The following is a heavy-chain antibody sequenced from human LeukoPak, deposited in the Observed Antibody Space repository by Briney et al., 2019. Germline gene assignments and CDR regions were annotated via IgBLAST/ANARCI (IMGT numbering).Heavy chain of an antibody. CDR2: IKEDGSEK. D-gene: IGHD1-26*01. CDR1: GFTFSSYG. Sequence: GGSLRLSCAASGFTFSSYGMHWVRQAPGKGLELVANIKEDGSEKYYVDSVKGRFTISRDNAKNSLYLQMNRLRAEDTALYYCVYGGSYYVAWGQGTLVTVSS. CDR3: VYGGSYYVA. J-gene: IGHJ5*02. V-gene: IGHV3-7*01.